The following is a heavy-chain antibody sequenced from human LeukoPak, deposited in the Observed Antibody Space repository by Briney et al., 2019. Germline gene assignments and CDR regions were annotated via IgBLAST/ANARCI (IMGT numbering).Heavy chain of an antibody. Sequence: GASVKVSCKASGYTFTSYAMHWVRQAPGQRLKWMGWINAGNGNTKYSQKFQGRVTITRDTSASTAYMELSSLRSEDTAVYYCARAGAAATHGYYYYGMDVWGQGTTVTVSS. CDR2: INAGNGNT. D-gene: IGHD6-13*01. J-gene: IGHJ6*02. V-gene: IGHV1-3*01. CDR3: ARAGAAATHGYYYYGMDV. CDR1: GYTFTSYA.